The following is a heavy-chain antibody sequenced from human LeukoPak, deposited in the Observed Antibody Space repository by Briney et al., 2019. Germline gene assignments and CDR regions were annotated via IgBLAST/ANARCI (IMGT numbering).Heavy chain of an antibody. CDR2: ISRSGKTM. D-gene: IGHD5-18*01. Sequence: GGSLRLSCAVSGLSFRGPEMNWVRQAPGKGREGVAFISRSGKTMYYADSVKGRFTISRGSATDTLRLRMERLRAEDKAIYYYVTGTVAGYNYGIYEAFDLWGQGTMVAVSS. V-gene: IGHV3-48*03. CDR1: GLSFRGPE. J-gene: IGHJ3*01. CDR3: VTGTVAGYNYGIYEAFDL.